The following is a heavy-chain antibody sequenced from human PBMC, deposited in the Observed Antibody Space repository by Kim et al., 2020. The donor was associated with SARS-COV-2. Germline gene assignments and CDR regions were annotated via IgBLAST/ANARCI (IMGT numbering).Heavy chain of an antibody. CDR3: ASRGFYFDD. Sequence: GGSLRLSCAASGLTFTTYWMSWVRQAPGKGLEWVASVKQDGSEKYYVDSVKGRFSISRDNAKDSLFLQMNSLRVEDTAVYYCASRGFYFDDWGQGTLVTVSS. CDR2: VKQDGSEK. J-gene: IGHJ4*02. V-gene: IGHV3-7*03. CDR1: GLTFTTYW.